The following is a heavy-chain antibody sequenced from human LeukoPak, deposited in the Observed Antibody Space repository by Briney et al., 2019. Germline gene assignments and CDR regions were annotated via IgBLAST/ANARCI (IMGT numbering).Heavy chain of an antibody. CDR1: GGSISSSSYY. Sequence: KPSETLSLPCTVSGGSISSSSYYWAWIRQPPGKGLEWHEGIYYSGSTYYNPSLRSRVTISVDTSKNQFSLKLSSVTAADTAVYYCARRRANWYFDLWGRGTLVTVSS. J-gene: IGHJ2*01. CDR3: ARRRANWYFDL. CDR2: IYYSGST. V-gene: IGHV4-39*01.